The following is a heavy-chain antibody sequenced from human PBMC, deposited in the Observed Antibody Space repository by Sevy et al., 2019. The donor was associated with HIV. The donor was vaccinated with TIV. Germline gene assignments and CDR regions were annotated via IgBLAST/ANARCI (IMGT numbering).Heavy chain of an antibody. CDR3: ARGYYYGSGSYYPPDY. J-gene: IGHJ4*02. Sequence: ASVKVSCKAPGGSFSNFAYIWVRQAPGQGLEWMGMIIPIFGAPNYAQKFQDRVTITADESTNTAYMELSSLISEDTAVYYCARGYYYGSGSYYPPDYWGQGTLVTVSS. V-gene: IGHV1-69*13. CDR1: GGSFSNFA. CDR2: IIPIFGAP. D-gene: IGHD3-10*01.